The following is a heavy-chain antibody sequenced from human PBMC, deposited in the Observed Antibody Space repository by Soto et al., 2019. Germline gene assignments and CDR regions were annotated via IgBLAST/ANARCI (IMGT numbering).Heavy chain of an antibody. V-gene: IGHV1-18*01. CDR2: ISAYNGNT. Sequence: GASVKVSCKASGYTFTSYGISWVRQAPGQGLEWMGWISAYNGNTNYAQKLQGRVTMTTDTSTSTAYMELRSLRSDDTAVYYCARAPAMVRGVIIDFDDWGQGTLVTVSS. CDR3: ARAPAMVRGVIIDFDD. D-gene: IGHD3-10*01. CDR1: GYTFTSYG. J-gene: IGHJ4*02.